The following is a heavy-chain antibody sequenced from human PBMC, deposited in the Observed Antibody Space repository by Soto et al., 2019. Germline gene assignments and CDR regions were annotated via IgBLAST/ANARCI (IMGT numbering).Heavy chain of an antibody. Sequence: GGSLRLSCAASGFSFSSYGMHWVRQAPGKGLEWVAVIWNDTSNKMYPDSVRGRFTISRDNSKSTLFLQMNSLRAEDTAVYYCATSNWNFFDYWGKGALVTVSS. D-gene: IGHD1-20*01. CDR2: IWNDTSNK. J-gene: IGHJ4*02. CDR1: GFSFSSYG. V-gene: IGHV3-33*03. CDR3: ATSNWNFFDY.